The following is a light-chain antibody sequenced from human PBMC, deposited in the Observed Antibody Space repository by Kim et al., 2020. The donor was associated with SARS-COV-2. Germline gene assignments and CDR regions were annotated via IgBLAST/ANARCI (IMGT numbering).Light chain of an antibody. Sequence: LTQPPSVSGSPGKTVSLSCTASGGSIARNFVQWYRQRPGSAPVTVIYENNQRPSEIPDRLSGSINSAANSALLTISGLTTEDEAVYYCQSYDSRSWVFGGGTKVTVL. CDR3: QSYDSRSWV. CDR2: ENN. J-gene: IGLJ3*02. V-gene: IGLV6-57*02. CDR1: GGSIARNF.